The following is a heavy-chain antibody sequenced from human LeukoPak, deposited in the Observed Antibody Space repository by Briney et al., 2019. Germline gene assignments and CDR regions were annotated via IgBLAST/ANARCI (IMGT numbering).Heavy chain of an antibody. CDR2: IGGGGGSI. CDR3: AKANGNWNVRLLDY. V-gene: IGHV3-23*01. CDR1: GFTFSSYA. J-gene: IGHJ4*02. Sequence: GGSLRLSCAASGFTFSSYAMNWVRQAPGKGLEWVSVIGGGGGSIYYADSVKGRFTISRDNSKNTLYLQMNSLRAEDTALYYCAKANGNWNVRLLDYWGQGTLVTVSS. D-gene: IGHD1-20*01.